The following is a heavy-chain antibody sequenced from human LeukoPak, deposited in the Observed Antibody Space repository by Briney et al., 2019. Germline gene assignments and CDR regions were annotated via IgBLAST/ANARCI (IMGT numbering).Heavy chain of an antibody. CDR1: GFTVSSNY. V-gene: IGHV3-53*01. J-gene: IGHJ3*02. D-gene: IGHD3-22*01. CDR3: ARRISLIYDSSVDAFDI. Sequence: GGSLRLSCAASGFTVSSNYMSWVRQAPGKGLEWVSVIYSGGSTYYADSVKGRFTISRDNSKNTLYLQMNSLRAEDTAVYYCARRISLIYDSSVDAFDIWGQGTMVTVSS. CDR2: IYSGGST.